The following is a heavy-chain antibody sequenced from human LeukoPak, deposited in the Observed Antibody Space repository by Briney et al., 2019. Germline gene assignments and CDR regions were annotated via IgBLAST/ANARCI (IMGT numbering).Heavy chain of an antibody. D-gene: IGHD1-26*01. CDR2: ITSSSTYI. CDR3: ARVRAVGAPLDAFDI. V-gene: IGHV3-21*01. Sequence: GGSLRLSCAASGFTFISYTVNWVRQAPGKGLEWVSLITSSSTYIYYADSVKGRFTISRDNAKNSLYLQMNSLRAEDTAVYYCARVRAVGAPLDAFDIWGQGTMVTVSS. CDR1: GFTFISYT. J-gene: IGHJ3*02.